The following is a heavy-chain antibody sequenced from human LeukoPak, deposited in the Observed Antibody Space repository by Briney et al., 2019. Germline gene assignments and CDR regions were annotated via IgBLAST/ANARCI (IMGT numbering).Heavy chain of an antibody. CDR2: ISAYNGNT. CDR1: GYTFTSYG. D-gene: IGHD3-9*01. V-gene: IGHV1-18*01. CDR3: ARAHVLRYFDWLLQKEPSDY. Sequence: ASVKVSCKASGYTFTSYGISWVRQAPGQGLEWMGWISAYNGNTNYAQKLQGRVTMTTDTSTSTAYMELRSLRSDDTAVYYCARAHVLRYFDWLLQKEPSDYWGQGTLVTVSS. J-gene: IGHJ4*02.